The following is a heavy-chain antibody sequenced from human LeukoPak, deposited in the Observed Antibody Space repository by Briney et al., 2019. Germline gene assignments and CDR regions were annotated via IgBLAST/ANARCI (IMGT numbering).Heavy chain of an antibody. D-gene: IGHD3-3*01. Sequence: SETLSLTCAVSGYSISSGYYWGWVRQPPGKGLEWIGSIYHSGSTYYNPSLKSRVTISVDTSKNQFSLKLSSVTAADTAVYYCARRLYDFWSGYPDDAFDIWGQGTMLTVSS. CDR3: ARRLYDFWSGYPDDAFDI. J-gene: IGHJ3*02. V-gene: IGHV4-38-2*01. CDR2: IYHSGST. CDR1: GYSISSGYY.